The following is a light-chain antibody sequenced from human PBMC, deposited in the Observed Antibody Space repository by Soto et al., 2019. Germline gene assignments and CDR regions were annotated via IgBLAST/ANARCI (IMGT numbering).Light chain of an antibody. Sequence: QSVVTQPPSASGTPGQRVTISCSGSSSNIGSNTVNWYQHLPGTAPKLMIYDVAKRPSGVPDRFSGSKSANTASLTISGLQAEEEADYYCFSYAGNSTWVFGGGTKLTVL. V-gene: IGLV1-44*01. CDR2: DVA. J-gene: IGLJ3*02. CDR3: FSYAGNSTWV. CDR1: SSNIGSNT.